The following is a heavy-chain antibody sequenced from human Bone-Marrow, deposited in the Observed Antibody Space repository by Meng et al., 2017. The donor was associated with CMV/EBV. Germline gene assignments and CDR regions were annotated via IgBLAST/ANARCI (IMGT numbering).Heavy chain of an antibody. CDR3: ARGYCSSTSCYPHYYYGMDV. CDR1: GYTFTGYY. CDR2: INPNSGNT. Sequence: ASVKVSCKASGYTFTGYYMHWVRQAPGQGLEWMGWINPNSGNTGYAQKFQGRVTITRNTSISTAYMELSSLRSEDTAVYYCARGYCSSTSCYPHYYYGMDVWGQGTTVTVSS. D-gene: IGHD2-2*01. J-gene: IGHJ6*02. V-gene: IGHV1-8*03.